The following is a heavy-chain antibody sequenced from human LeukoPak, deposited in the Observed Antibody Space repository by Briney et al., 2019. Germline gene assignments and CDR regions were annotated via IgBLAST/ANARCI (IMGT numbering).Heavy chain of an antibody. CDR2: ISSSSSYI. J-gene: IGHJ6*04. V-gene: IGHV3-21*01. CDR1: GFTFSSYS. D-gene: IGHD3-10*02. Sequence: GGSLRLSCAASGFTFSSYSMNWVRQAPGKGLEWVSSISSSSSYIYYADPVKGRFTISRDNAKNSLYLQMNSLRAEDTAVYYCAELGITMIGGVWGKGTTVTISS. CDR3: AELGITMIGGV.